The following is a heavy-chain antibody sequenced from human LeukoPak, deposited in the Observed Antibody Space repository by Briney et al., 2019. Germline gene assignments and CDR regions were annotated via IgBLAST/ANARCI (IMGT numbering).Heavy chain of an antibody. CDR3: ARDSLIQYGSGSYWGFDY. CDR1: GFMFSNYW. Sequence: QPGGSLILSCVASGFMFSNYWMSWVRQVPGKGPEWVADIKKDGSDKYYVGSVKGRFTISRVNAKNSLYLQMNNLRAEDTAVYYCARDSLIQYGSGSYWGFDYWGQGILVTVSS. CDR2: IKKDGSDK. J-gene: IGHJ4*02. V-gene: IGHV3-7*03. D-gene: IGHD3-10*01.